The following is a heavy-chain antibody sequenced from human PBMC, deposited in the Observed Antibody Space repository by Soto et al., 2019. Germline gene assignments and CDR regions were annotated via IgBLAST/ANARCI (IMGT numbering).Heavy chain of an antibody. J-gene: IGHJ4*02. D-gene: IGHD2-15*01. CDR3: ARGRHCSSGSCYSSRGPLEY. CDR2: INHSGSI. CDR1: GGSFSGYY. Sequence: QVQLHQWGAGLLKPSETLSLTCAVYGGSFSGYYWSWIRQTPGKGLEWSGEINHSGSINQKWSLKSRVTISVDTSKNQFSLKLSSVTAADTAVYYCARGRHCSSGSCYSSRGPLEYWGQGTLVTVSS. V-gene: IGHV4-34*01.